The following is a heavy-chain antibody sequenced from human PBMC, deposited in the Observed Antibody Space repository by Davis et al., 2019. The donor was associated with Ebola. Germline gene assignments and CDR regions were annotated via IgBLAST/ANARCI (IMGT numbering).Heavy chain of an antibody. J-gene: IGHJ6*02. D-gene: IGHD1-26*01. Sequence: GESLKISCVASGFTFSTYGMHWVRQAPGKGLEWVAVISNDGSNKYYADSVKGRFLISRDNSKNTLYLQMNGLRAEDTAVYYCARERGLLRFGMDVWGQGTTVTVSS. CDR2: ISNDGSNK. V-gene: IGHV3-30*03. CDR3: ARERGLLRFGMDV. CDR1: GFTFSTYG.